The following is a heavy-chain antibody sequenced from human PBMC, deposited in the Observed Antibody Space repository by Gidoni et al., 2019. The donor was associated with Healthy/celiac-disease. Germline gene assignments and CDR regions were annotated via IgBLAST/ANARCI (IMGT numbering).Heavy chain of an antibody. J-gene: IGHJ1*01. CDR1: GFTVSSNY. CDR3: ARGGYGGNSEGAEYFQH. Sequence: EVQLVESGGGLVQPGGSLRLSCAASGFTVSSNYMSWVRQAPGKGLGWVSVIYSGGSTYYADSVKGRFTISRDNSKNTLYLQMNSLRAEDTAVYYCARGGYGGNSEGAEYFQHWGQGTLVTVSS. V-gene: IGHV3-66*01. D-gene: IGHD4-17*01. CDR2: IYSGGST.